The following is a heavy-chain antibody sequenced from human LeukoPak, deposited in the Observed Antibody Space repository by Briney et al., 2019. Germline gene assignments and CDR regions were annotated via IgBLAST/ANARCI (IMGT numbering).Heavy chain of an antibody. Sequence: PSETLSLTCTVSGGSISSSSYYWSWIRQPPGKGLEWIGYIYYSGSTNYNPSLKSRVTISVDTSKNQFSLKLSSVTAADTAVYYCARDALYSGSPRAFDIWGQGTMVTVSS. D-gene: IGHD1-26*01. CDR2: IYYSGST. CDR3: ARDALYSGSPRAFDI. CDR1: GGSISSSSYY. J-gene: IGHJ3*02. V-gene: IGHV4-61*01.